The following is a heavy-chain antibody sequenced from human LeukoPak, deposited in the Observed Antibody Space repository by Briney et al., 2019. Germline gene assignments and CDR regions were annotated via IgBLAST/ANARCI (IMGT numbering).Heavy chain of an antibody. CDR1: GGSISSTSYY. Sequence: PSETLSLTCTVSGGSISSTSYYWGWIRQPPGKGLEWVANIKEDGSETYYVDAVQGRFTISRDNDKKSLSLQMNSLRVEDTAVYYCARDKGWPTVSPIDYWGQGTLVIVSS. V-gene: IGHV3-7*01. CDR3: ARDKGWPTVSPIDY. CDR2: IKEDGSET. D-gene: IGHD4-17*01. J-gene: IGHJ4*02.